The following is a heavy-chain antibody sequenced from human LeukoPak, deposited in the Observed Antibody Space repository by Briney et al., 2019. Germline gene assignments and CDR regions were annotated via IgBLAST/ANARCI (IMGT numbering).Heavy chain of an antibody. J-gene: IGHJ4*02. CDR2: VYSDGST. Sequence: GGSLRLSCAASGFSVISTYMSWARQAPGKGPEWVSIVYSDGSTYYADSVKGRFTISRDNSKNTLYLEMNSLRADDTAVYYCATSPASSCLDDWGQGTLVTVSP. D-gene: IGHD2-2*01. V-gene: IGHV3-53*01. CDR3: ATSPASSCLDD. CDR1: GFSVISTY.